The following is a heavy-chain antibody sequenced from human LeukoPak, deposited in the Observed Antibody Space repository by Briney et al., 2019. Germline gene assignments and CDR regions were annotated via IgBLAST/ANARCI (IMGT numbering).Heavy chain of an antibody. CDR2: ISYDGSNK. V-gene: IGHV3-30*01. J-gene: IGHJ4*02. CDR3: ARDSLTLYCSSTSCYYFYFDY. CDR1: GFTFSSYA. D-gene: IGHD2-2*01. Sequence: GRSLRLSCAASGFTFSSYAMHWVRQAPGKGLEWVAVISYDGSNKYYADSVKGRFTISRDNSKNTLYLQMNSLRAEDTAVYYCARDSLTLYCSSTSCYYFYFDYWGQGTLVTVSS.